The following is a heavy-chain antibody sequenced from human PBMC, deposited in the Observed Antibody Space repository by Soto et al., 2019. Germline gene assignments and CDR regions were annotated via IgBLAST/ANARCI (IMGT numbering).Heavy chain of an antibody. J-gene: IGHJ3*01. CDR2: IYYSGST. V-gene: IGHV4-59*01. D-gene: IGHD2-15*01. Sequence: SETLSLTGTVSFGSISSYYWSWIRQPPGKGLEWIGYIYYSGSTNYNPSLKSRVTISVDTSKNQFSLKLSSVTAADTAVYYCARDRGGGGVWGQGTMVTVSS. CDR3: ARDRGGGGV. CDR1: FGSISSYY.